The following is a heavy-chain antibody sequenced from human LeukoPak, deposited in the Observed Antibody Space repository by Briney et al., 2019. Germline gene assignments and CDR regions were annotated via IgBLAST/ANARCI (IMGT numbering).Heavy chain of an antibody. V-gene: IGHV4-38-2*02. CDR2: IYHSGST. CDR1: GYSISSGYY. Sequence: SETLSLTCTVSGYSISSGYYWGWIRQPPGKGLEWIGSIYHSGSTYYNPSLKSRVTISVDTSKNQFSLKLSSVTAADTAVYYCARDLVGATQEKYYYYMDVWGKGTTVTVSS. D-gene: IGHD1-26*01. J-gene: IGHJ6*03. CDR3: ARDLVGATQEKYYYYMDV.